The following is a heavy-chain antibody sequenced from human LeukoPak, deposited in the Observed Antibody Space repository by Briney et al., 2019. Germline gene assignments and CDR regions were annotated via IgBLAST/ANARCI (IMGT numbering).Heavy chain of an antibody. J-gene: IGHJ6*03. V-gene: IGHV4-61*02. CDR1: GGSISSGSYY. Sequence: PSQTLSLTCTVSGGSISSGSYYWSWIRQPAGKGLEWIGRIYTSGSTNYNPSLKSRVTISVDTSKNQFSLKLSSVTAADTAVYYCARAMVRGVGPYYYYYYYMDVWGKGTTVTISS. CDR2: IYTSGST. CDR3: ARAMVRGVGPYYYYYYYMDV. D-gene: IGHD3-10*01.